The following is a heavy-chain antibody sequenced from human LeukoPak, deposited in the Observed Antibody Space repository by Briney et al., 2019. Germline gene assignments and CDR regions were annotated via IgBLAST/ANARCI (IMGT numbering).Heavy chain of an antibody. J-gene: IGHJ5*02. CDR2: ISSSGSTI. D-gene: IGHD3-16*01. CDR3: ARVGLQYNWFDP. Sequence: QAGGSLRLPCAASGFTFSSYEINWVRQAPGKGLEWVSYISSSGSTIYYADSVKGRLTISRDNAKNSLYLQMNSLRAEDTAVYYCARVGLQYNWFDPWGQGTLVTVSS. V-gene: IGHV3-48*03. CDR1: GFTFSSYE.